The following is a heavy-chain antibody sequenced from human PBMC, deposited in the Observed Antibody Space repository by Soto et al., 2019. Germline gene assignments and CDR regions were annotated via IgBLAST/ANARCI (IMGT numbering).Heavy chain of an antibody. Sequence: QLQLQESGPGLLKPSETLSLTCTVSGGSISARHTYCGWIRQPPGKGLEWIGSFYDSGSTYYNPSLKSRLYISVDSSKNQFSLTLASLTAADTAVYYCARAPDSWGQGTLVTVSS. V-gene: IGHV4-39*01. CDR1: GGSISARHTY. CDR3: ARAPDS. J-gene: IGHJ4*02. CDR2: FYDSGST.